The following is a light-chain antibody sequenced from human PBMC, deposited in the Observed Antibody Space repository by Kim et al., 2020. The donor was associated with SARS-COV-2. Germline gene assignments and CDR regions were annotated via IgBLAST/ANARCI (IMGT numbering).Light chain of an antibody. J-gene: IGKJ2*01. CDR3: QQYNSYPVT. Sequence: SACVGDRVTITCRASQSIGRWLAWYQNKPGKAPELRIYEASTLESGVPSRFRGSGSGTEFTLTISSLQPDDFATYNCQQYNSYPVTFGQGTKLEI. CDR1: QSIGRW. CDR2: EAS. V-gene: IGKV1-5*03.